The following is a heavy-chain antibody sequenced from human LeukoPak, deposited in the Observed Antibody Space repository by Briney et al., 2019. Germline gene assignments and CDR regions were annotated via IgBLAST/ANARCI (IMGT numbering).Heavy chain of an antibody. CDR3: ARDSGVSSSFDY. D-gene: IGHD6-6*01. CDR2: ISSSSSYI. Sequence: GGSLRLSCAASGFTFSSYSMNWVRQPPGKGLEWVSSISSSSSYIYYADSVKGRFTISRDNAKNSLYLQMNSLRAEDTAVYYCARDSGVSSSFDYWGQGTLVTVSS. J-gene: IGHJ4*02. V-gene: IGHV3-21*01. CDR1: GFTFSSYS.